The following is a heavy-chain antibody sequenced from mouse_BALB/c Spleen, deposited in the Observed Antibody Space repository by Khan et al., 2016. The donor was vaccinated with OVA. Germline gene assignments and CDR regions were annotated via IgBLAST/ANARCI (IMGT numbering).Heavy chain of an antibody. J-gene: IGHJ2*01. CDR3: AREEAVYHFDY. Sequence: QVQLRQSGAELVRPGASVKLSCKTSGYIFTSYWIHWVKQRSGQGLEWIARIYPGTDNTYYNEKLKDKATLTTDKSSSTAYLQLSSLKSEDSAVYFCAREEAVYHFDYWGQGTTLTVSS. CDR2: IYPGTDNT. D-gene: IGHD3-3*01. CDR1: GYIFTSYW. V-gene: IGHV1S132*01.